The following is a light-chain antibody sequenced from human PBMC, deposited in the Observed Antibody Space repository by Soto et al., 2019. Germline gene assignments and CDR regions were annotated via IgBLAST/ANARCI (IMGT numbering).Light chain of an antibody. J-gene: IGKJ5*01. CDR3: QHYGSSPPIT. V-gene: IGKV3-20*01. CDR2: GAS. Sequence: EIVLTQSPGTLSLSPGERATLSCRASHSVSSSYLAWYQQKPGQAPRLLIYGASSRATGIPDRFSGSGSGTDFTLTISRPEPEDFEVYYCQHYGSSPPITFGQGTRLEIK. CDR1: HSVSSSY.